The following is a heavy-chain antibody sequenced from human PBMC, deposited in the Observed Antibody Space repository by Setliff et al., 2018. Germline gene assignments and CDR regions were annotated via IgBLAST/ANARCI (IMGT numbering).Heavy chain of an antibody. D-gene: IGHD3-16*02. CDR1: GGTFSRSA. CDR2: IIPIFGTP. CDR3: ARQPSKYDHFWGTYRLDAFDI. J-gene: IGHJ3*02. Sequence: GASVKVSCKASGGTFSRSAISWVRQAPGQGLEGMGGIIPIFGTPTYAQKFQGRVTMTSDTSTNTVYLEVSSLRSEDTAVYYCARQPSKYDHFWGTYRLDAFDIWGQGTMVTVSS. V-gene: IGHV1-69*05.